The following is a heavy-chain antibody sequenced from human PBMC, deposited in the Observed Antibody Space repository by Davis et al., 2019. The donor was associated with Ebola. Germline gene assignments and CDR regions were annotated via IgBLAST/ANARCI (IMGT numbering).Heavy chain of an antibody. CDR2: IIPIFGTA. Sequence: AASVKVSCKASGGTFSSYAISWVRQAPGQGLEWMGGIIPIFGTANYAQKFQGRVTIIAEESTSTAYMELSSLRSEDTAVYYCARVNVGDYFDYWGQGTLVTVSS. J-gene: IGHJ4*02. D-gene: IGHD1-26*01. V-gene: IGHV1-69*13. CDR3: ARVNVGDYFDY. CDR1: GGTFSSYA.